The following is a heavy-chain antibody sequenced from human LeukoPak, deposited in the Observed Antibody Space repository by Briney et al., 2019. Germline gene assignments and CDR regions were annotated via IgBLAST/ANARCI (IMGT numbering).Heavy chain of an antibody. CDR3: ARDRSYYDSSKDY. V-gene: IGHV3-21*01. CDR2: ISSTGGTA. CDR1: GFTFSSFG. D-gene: IGHD3-22*01. J-gene: IGHJ4*02. Sequence: PGGSLRLSCAASGFTFSSFGMSWGRQAPGKGLGWVSAISSTGGTAYYADSVKGRFTISRDNAKNSLYLQMNSLRAEDTAVYYCARDRSYYDSSKDYWGQGTLVTVSS.